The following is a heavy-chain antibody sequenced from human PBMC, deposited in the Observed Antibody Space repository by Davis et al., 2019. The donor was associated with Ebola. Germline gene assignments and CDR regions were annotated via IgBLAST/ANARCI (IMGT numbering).Heavy chain of an antibody. CDR1: GFTFSSYW. CDR2: INRDGSSP. Sequence: HTGGSLRFSCAASGFTFSSYWMHWVRQAPGKGLVWVSRINRDGSSPSYADSVKGRFTISRDNAKNSLYLQMNSLRDEDTAVYYCARERVGILYNWFDPWGQGTLVTVSS. CDR3: ARERVGILYNWFDP. D-gene: IGHD2-21*01. J-gene: IGHJ5*02. V-gene: IGHV3-74*01.